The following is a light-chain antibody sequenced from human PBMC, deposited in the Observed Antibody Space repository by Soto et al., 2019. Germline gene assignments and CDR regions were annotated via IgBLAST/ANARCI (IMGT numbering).Light chain of an antibody. CDR2: LNSDGSH. Sequence: QPVLTQSPSASASLGASVKLTCTLSSGHSSYAIAWHQQQPEKGPRYLMKLNSDGSHSKGDGIPDRFSGSSSGAERYLTISSLQSEDEADYYCQTWGTSHVVFGGGTQLTVL. V-gene: IGLV4-69*01. CDR1: SGHSSYA. CDR3: QTWGTSHVV. J-gene: IGLJ2*01.